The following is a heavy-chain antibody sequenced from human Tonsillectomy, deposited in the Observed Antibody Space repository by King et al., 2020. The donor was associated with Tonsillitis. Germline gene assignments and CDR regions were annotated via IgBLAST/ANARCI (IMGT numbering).Heavy chain of an antibody. J-gene: IGHJ4*02. CDR2: ISYDGSNK. CDR3: AKDPGLRYFDWLPTFDY. Sequence: VQLVESGGGVVQPGRSLRLSCAASEFTFSSYGMHWVRQAPGKGLEWVAVISYDGSNKYYADSVKGRFTISRDNSKNTLYLQMNSLRAEDTAVYYCAKDPGLRYFDWLPTFDYWGQGTLVTVSS. V-gene: IGHV3-30*18. D-gene: IGHD3-9*01. CDR1: EFTFSSYG.